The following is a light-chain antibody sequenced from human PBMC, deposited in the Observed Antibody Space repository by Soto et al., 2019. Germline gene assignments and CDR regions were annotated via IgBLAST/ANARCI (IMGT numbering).Light chain of an antibody. Sequence: QSALTQPRSVSGSPGQSVTISCTGTSSEVGGYNYVYWYQQHPGTAPKLMIYDISKRPSGVPDRFSGSKSGNSASLTISGLQAEDEADYYCCSYAGSYSVVFGGGTKLTVL. J-gene: IGLJ2*01. CDR3: CSYAGSYSVV. CDR2: DIS. V-gene: IGLV2-11*01. CDR1: SSEVGGYNY.